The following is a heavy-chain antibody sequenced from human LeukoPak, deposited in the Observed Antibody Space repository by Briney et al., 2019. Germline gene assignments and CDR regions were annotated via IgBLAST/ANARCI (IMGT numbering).Heavy chain of an antibody. D-gene: IGHD2-2*01. V-gene: IGHV3-30*03. Sequence: GGSLRLSCAASGFTFSSYGMHWVRQAPGKGLEWVAIISYDGSNKYYADSVKGRFTISRDNSKNTLYLQMNSLRAEDTAVYYCAHGTMYQLDYWGQGTLVTVSS. CDR3: AHGTMYQLDY. CDR1: GFTFSSYG. J-gene: IGHJ4*02. CDR2: ISYDGSNK.